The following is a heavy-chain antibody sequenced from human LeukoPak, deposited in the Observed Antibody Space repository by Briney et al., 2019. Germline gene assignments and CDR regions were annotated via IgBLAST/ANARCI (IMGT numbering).Heavy chain of an antibody. CDR3: ARGGYSYGYRDY. D-gene: IGHD5-18*01. Sequence: GGSLRLSCAASGFTFSSYSMNWVRQAPGKGLEWVSSISSSSSYIYYADSVKGRFTISRDNAKNSLYLQMNSLRAEDTAAYYCARGGYSYGYRDYWGQGTLVTVSS. V-gene: IGHV3-21*01. J-gene: IGHJ4*02. CDR2: ISSSSSYI. CDR1: GFTFSSYS.